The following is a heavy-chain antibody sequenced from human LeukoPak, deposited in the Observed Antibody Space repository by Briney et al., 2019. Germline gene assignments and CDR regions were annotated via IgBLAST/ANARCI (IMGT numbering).Heavy chain of an antibody. CDR3: ARGTRRYDYELCY. J-gene: IGHJ4*02. V-gene: IGHV1-69*04. CDR2: IIPILGIA. D-gene: IGHD4-17*01. Sequence: GASVKVSCKASGGTFSSYAISWVRQAPGQGLEWMGRIIPILGIANYAQKFQGRVTITADKSTSTAYMELSSLRSEDTAVYYCARGTRRYDYELCYWGQGTLVTVSS. CDR1: GGTFSSYA.